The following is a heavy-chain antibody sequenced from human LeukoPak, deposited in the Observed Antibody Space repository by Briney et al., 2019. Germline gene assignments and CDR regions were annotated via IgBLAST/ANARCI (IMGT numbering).Heavy chain of an antibody. V-gene: IGHV3-21*01. J-gene: IGHJ5*02. CDR3: AKLALWFGESFGWFDP. Sequence: GGSLRLSCAASGFTFSSYDMNWVRQAPGKGLEWVSSISSGSIYISYADSVKGRFTISRDNSKNTLYLQMNSLRAEDTAVYYCAKLALWFGESFGWFDPWGQGTLVTVSS. CDR1: GFTFSSYD. CDR2: ISSGSIYI. D-gene: IGHD3-10*01.